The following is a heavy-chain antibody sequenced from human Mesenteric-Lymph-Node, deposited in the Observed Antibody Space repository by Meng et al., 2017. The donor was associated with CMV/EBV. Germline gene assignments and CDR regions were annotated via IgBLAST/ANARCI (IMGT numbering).Heavy chain of an antibody. CDR3: ARMRFLEWSHYFDY. J-gene: IGHJ4*02. D-gene: IGHD3-3*01. V-gene: IGHV4-59*01. Sequence: SETLSLTCAVSGASTSSYYWSWIRQPPGKGLEWIGYIYYSGSTSYNPSLKSRVTISADTSTNQFSLKLSSVTAADTAVYYCARMRFLEWSHYFDYWGQGTLVTVSS. CDR1: GASTSSYY. CDR2: IYYSGST.